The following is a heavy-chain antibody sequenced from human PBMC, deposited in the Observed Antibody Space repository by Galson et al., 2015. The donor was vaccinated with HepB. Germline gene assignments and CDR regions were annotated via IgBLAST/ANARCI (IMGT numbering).Heavy chain of an antibody. CDR3: AAGLGVGANPLDY. Sequence: SVKVSCKASGFTFTSSAVQWVRQARGQRLEWIGWIVVGSGNTNYAQKFQERVTITRDMSTSTAYMELSSLRSEDTAVYYCAAGLGVGANPLDYWGQGTLVTVSS. J-gene: IGHJ4*02. CDR2: IVVGSGNT. CDR1: GFTFTSSA. V-gene: IGHV1-58*01. D-gene: IGHD1-26*01.